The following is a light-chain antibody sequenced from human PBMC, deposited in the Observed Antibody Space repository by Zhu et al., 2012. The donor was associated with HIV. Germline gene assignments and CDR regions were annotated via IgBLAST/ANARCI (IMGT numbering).Light chain of an antibody. V-gene: IGKV3-20*01. J-gene: IGKJ1*01. CDR1: QSVSSNY. CDR2: GAS. CDR3: HQYDNSWT. Sequence: EIVLTQSPDTLSLSPGDRATLACRASQSVSSNYVIWYQQKPSQAPRPLIYGASDRASGVPDRFSGSGSGTDFTLTISRLEPEDFAVYYCHQYDNSWTFGQGTKVEIK.